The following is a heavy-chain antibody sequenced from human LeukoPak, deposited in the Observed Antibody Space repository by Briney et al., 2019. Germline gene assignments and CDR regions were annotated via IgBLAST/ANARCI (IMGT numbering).Heavy chain of an antibody. CDR1: GFTFDDYA. CDR3: AKAVGDYSNYLYYFDY. Sequence: GGSLRLSCAASGFTFDDYAMHWVRHAPGKGLEWVSGISWNSGSIGYADSVKGRFTISRDNAKNSLYLQMNSLRAEDTALYYCAKAVGDYSNYLYYFDYWGQGTLVTVSS. J-gene: IGHJ4*02. D-gene: IGHD4-11*01. V-gene: IGHV3-9*01. CDR2: ISWNSGSI.